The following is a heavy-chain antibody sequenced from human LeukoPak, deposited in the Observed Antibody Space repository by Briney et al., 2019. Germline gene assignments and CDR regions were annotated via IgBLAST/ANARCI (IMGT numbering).Heavy chain of an antibody. CDR2: ISAYNGNT. CDR3: ARTAPGTSLGGYYYYMDV. J-gene: IGHJ6*03. Sequence: ASVKVSCKASGYTFTSYGISWVRQAPGQGLEWMGWISAYNGNTNYAQKLQGRVTMTTDTSTSTVHMELRGLRSDDTAVYCCARTAPGTSLGGYYYYMDVWGKGTTVTVSS. V-gene: IGHV1-18*01. CDR1: GYTFTSYG. D-gene: IGHD1/OR15-1a*01.